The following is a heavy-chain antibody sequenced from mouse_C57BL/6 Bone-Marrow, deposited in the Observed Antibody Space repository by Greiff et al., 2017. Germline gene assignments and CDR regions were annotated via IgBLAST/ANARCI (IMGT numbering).Heavy chain of an antibody. V-gene: IGHV1-64*01. D-gene: IGHD1-1*01. J-gene: IGHJ2*01. CDR1: GYTFTSYW. CDR2: IHPNSGST. Sequence: VQLQQSGAELVKPGASVKLSCKASGYTFTSYWMHWVKQRPGQGLEWIGMIHPNSGSTNYNEKFKSKATLTVDKSSSTAYMQLSSLTSEDSAVYYCARVVPSVERYFDYWGQGTTLTVSS. CDR3: ARVVPSVERYFDY.